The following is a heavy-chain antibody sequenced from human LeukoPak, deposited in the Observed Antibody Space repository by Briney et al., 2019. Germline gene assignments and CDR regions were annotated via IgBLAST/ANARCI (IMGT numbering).Heavy chain of an antibody. CDR3: ARFDYGDYPFDY. J-gene: IGHJ4*02. CDR1: GGSISSYY. D-gene: IGHD4-17*01. V-gene: IGHV4-59*01. Sequence: PSETLSLTCTVSGGSISSYYWSWTRQPPGKGLEWIGYIYYSGSTNYNPSLKSRVTISVDTSKNQFSLKLSSVTAADTAVYYCARFDYGDYPFDYWGQGTLVTVSS. CDR2: IYYSGST.